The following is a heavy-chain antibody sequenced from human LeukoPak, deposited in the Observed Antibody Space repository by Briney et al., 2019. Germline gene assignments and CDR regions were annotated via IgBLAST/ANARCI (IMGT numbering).Heavy chain of an antibody. V-gene: IGHV3-21*01. CDR3: ARDLGTSIMEGGTFDY. CDR2: ISSSSRYI. Sequence: GGSLRLSCAASGFTFSSYSMNWVRQAPGKGLEWVSSISSSSRYIYYADSVKGRFTISRDNAKNSLYLQMNSLRAEDTAVYYCARDLGTSIMEGGTFDYWGQGTLVTVSS. D-gene: IGHD7-27*01. J-gene: IGHJ4*02. CDR1: GFTFSSYS.